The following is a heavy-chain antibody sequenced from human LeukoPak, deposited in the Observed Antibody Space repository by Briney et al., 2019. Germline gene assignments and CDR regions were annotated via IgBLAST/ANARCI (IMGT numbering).Heavy chain of an antibody. CDR1: GYTIDSYS. Sequence: GASVKLSCKASGYTIDSYSISWVRQAPGQGLEWMGWISAYNGNTNYAQRVQGRVTMTTDTSTSTAYMELRSLRSDDTAVYYCARGDCSGGGCFLPEHLRHWGQGTRVTVSS. J-gene: IGHJ1*01. CDR2: ISAYNGNT. V-gene: IGHV1-18*01. CDR3: ARGDCSGGGCFLPEHLRH. D-gene: IGHD2-15*01.